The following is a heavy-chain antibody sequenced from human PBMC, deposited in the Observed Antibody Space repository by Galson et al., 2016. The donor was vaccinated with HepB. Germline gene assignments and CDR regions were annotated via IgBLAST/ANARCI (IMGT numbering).Heavy chain of an antibody. CDR1: GFTFSSYD. Sequence: SLRLSCAASGFTFSSYDMSWVRQAPGKGLEWVSAIRGSGGSTFYADSVKGRFTISRDNSMNTLYLQMNSLRAEDTGVYYCAKIGQRTPHPDYWGQGTLVTVSS. CDR3: AKIGQRTPHPDY. J-gene: IGHJ4*02. CDR2: IRGSGGST. V-gene: IGHV3-23*01.